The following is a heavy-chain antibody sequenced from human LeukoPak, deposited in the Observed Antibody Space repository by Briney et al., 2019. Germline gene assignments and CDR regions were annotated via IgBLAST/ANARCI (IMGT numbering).Heavy chain of an antibody. V-gene: IGHV3-48*02. CDR2: ITGDASTV. CDR1: GFTFSSYS. Sequence: PGGSLRLSCAASGFTFSSYSMNWVRQAPGKGLEWVSHITGDASTVNYADSVKGRFTISRDNAKNSLFLQMNSLRNEDTAVYYCLRRLAYWGQGTLVNVSS. J-gene: IGHJ4*02. CDR3: LRRLAY.